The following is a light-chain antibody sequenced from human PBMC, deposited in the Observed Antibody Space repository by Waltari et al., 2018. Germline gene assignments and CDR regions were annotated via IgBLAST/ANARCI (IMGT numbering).Light chain of an antibody. J-gene: IGLJ1*01. CDR1: SRDVGNYDW. CDR2: DFS. V-gene: IGLV2-14*03. CDR3: TSYTSSHSLV. Sequence: QSALTQPASVSGSPGQSITISCTGTSRDVGNYDWVSWYQQHPGKAPKVVIFDFSYRPSGVSNRFSGSKSGNTASLTISGLQAEDEADYYCTSYTSSHSLVFGTGTKVTVL.